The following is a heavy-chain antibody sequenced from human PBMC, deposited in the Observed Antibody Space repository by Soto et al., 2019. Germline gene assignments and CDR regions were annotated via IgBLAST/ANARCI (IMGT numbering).Heavy chain of an antibody. D-gene: IGHD3-3*01. CDR1: GFTFSSYA. J-gene: IGHJ6*03. CDR3: AKSGDFGVVIIGYYYYYMDV. CDR2: ISGSGGST. V-gene: IGHV3-23*01. Sequence: EVQLLESGGGLVQPGGSLRLSCAASGFTFSSYAMSWVRQAPGKGLEWVSAISGSGGSTYYADSVKGRFTISRDNSKNTLYLQMNSQRAEDTAVYYCAKSGDFGVVIIGYYYYYMDVWGKGTTVTVSS.